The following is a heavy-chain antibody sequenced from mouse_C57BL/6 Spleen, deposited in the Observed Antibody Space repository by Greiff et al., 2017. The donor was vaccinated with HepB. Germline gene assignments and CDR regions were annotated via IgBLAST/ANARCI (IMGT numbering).Heavy chain of an antibody. D-gene: IGHD2-3*01. CDR2: IDPSDSYT. V-gene: IGHV1-50*01. CDR3: ARRDGYYQGYYFDY. CDR1: GYTFTSYW. J-gene: IGHJ2*01. Sequence: VQLQQPGAELVKPGASVKLSCKASGYTFTSYWMQWVKQRPGQGLEWIGEIDPSDSYTNYNQKFKGKATLTVDTSSSTAYMQLSSLTSEDSAVYYCARRDGYYQGYYFDYWGQGTTLTVSS.